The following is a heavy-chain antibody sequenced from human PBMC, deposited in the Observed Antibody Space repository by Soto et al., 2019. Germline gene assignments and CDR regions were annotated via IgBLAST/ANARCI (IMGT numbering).Heavy chain of an antibody. D-gene: IGHD6-13*01. CDR1: GFTFTSSA. CDR2: IVVGSGNT. Sequence: SVKVSCKASGFTFTSSAVQWVRQARGQRLEWIGWIVVGSGNTNYAQKFQERVTITRDMSTSTAYMELSSLRSEDTAVYYCAADXNGYSSSWAYYYYYGMDVWGQGTTVTV. V-gene: IGHV1-58*01. CDR3: AADXNGYSSSWAYYYYYGMDV. J-gene: IGHJ6*02.